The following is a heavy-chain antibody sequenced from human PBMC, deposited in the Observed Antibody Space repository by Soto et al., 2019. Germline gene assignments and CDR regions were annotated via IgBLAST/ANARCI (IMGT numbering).Heavy chain of an antibody. CDR2: ISYDGSNK. J-gene: IGHJ5*02. D-gene: IGHD6-13*01. V-gene: IGHV3-30*18. CDR3: AKGGEAAAGPLSWFDP. CDR1: GFTFSSYG. Sequence: QVQLVESGGGVVQPGRSLRLSCAASGFTFSSYGMHWVRQAPGKGLEWVAVISYDGSNKYYADSVKGRFTISRDNSKNTLYLQMNSVSAEDTAVYYCAKGGEAAAGPLSWFDPWGQGTLVTVSS.